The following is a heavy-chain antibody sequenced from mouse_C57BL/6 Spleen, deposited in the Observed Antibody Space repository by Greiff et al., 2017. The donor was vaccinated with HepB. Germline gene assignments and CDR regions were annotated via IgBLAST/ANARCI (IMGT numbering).Heavy chain of an antibody. V-gene: IGHV1-69*01. D-gene: IGHD1-1*01. CDR2: IDPSDSYT. CDR3: ARAYYGSSFDY. CDR1: GYTFTSYW. J-gene: IGHJ2*01. Sequence: QVQLQQPGAELVMPGASVKLSCKASGYTFTSYWMHWVKQRPGQGLEWIGEIDPSDSYTNYNQKFKGKSTLTVDKSSSTAYMQLSSLTSEDSAVYDCARAYYGSSFDYWGQGTTLTVSS.